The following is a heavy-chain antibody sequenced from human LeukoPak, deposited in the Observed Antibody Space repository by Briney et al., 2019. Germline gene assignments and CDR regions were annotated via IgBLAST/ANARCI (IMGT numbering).Heavy chain of an antibody. CDR3: AIERIRGEDY. V-gene: IGHV3-30*04. D-gene: IGHD3-10*01. J-gene: IGHJ4*02. CDR2: ISYDGSNK. CDR1: GFTFSSYA. Sequence: PGRSLRLSSAASGFTFSSYAMHWVRQAPGKGLEWVAVISYDGSNKYYADSVKGRFTISRDNSKNTLYLQMNSLRAEDTAVYYCAIERIRGEDYWGQGTLVTVSS.